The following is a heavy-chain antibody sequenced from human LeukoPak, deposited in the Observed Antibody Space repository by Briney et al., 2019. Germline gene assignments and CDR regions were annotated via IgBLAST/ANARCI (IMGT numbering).Heavy chain of an antibody. Sequence: GGSLRLSCAASGFTFSSYWMSWVRQAPGKGLEWVASIKQDGSEKYYVGSVKGRFTISRDNAKNSLYLQMNSLRAEDTAVYYCARASRTQSGFYWGQGTLVTVSS. V-gene: IGHV3-7*05. D-gene: IGHD1-26*01. CDR2: IKQDGSEK. J-gene: IGHJ4*02. CDR1: GFTFSSYW. CDR3: ARASRTQSGFY.